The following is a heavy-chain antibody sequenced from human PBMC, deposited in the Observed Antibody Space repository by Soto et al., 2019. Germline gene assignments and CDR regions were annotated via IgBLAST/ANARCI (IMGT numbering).Heavy chain of an antibody. V-gene: IGHV3-48*01. CDR2: ISSSSSTI. D-gene: IGHD3-3*01. CDR1: GFTFSSYS. J-gene: IGHJ4*02. CDR3: ARERITIFGVVFDY. Sequence: GGSLSLSCAASGFTFSSYSMNWVRQAPGKGLEWVSYISSSSSTIYYADSVKGRFTISRDNAKNSLYLQMNSLRAEDTAVYYCARERITIFGVVFDYWGQGTLVTVSS.